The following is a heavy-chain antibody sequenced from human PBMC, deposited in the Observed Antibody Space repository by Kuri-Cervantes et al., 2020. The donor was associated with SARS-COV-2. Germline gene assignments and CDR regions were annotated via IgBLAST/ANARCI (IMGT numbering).Heavy chain of an antibody. V-gene: IGHV4-38-2*01. J-gene: IGHJ4*02. Sequence: GSLRLSCAVSGYSISSGYYWGWIRQPPGKGLEWIGSISQSGSTYYNPSLKSRVTISVDTSKNQFSLNLSSVTAADTAVYYCTRVSYISGWYPRFWSWGQGTLVTVSS. CDR2: ISQSGST. CDR3: TRVSYISGWYPRFWS. CDR1: GYSISSGYY. D-gene: IGHD6-19*01.